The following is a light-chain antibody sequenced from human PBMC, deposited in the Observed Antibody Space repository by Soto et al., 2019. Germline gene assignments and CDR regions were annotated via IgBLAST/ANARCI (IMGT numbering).Light chain of an antibody. CDR2: DVT. CDR1: SSDVGGYNY. CDR3: SSYTTSSTWV. V-gene: IGLV2-14*03. J-gene: IGLJ3*02. Sequence: QSVLTQPASVSGSPGQSITISCTGTSSDVGGYNYVSWYQQHPGKAPKLMIYDVTSRPSGVSNRFSGSKSGNTASLTISGLQAEDEAHYYCSSYTTSSTWVFGGGTQLTVL.